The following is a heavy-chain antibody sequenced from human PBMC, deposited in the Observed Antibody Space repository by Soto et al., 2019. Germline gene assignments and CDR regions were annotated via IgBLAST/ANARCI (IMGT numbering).Heavy chain of an antibody. CDR2: ISGGGDST. V-gene: IGHV3-23*01. CDR1: GFTFSNYA. J-gene: IGHJ4*02. Sequence: GGSLRLSCAASGFTFSNYAMSWVRQAPGKGLEWVSAISGGGDSTWHADSVKGRFTISRDNSKNTLYLQMNSLRAEDTAVYYCAKGSVSVRAYFIGYWGQGTLVTVSS. CDR3: AKGSVSVRAYFIGY. D-gene: IGHD2-8*01.